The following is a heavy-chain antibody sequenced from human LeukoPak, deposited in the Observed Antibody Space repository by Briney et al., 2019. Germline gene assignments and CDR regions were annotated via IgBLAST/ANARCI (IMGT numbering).Heavy chain of an antibody. CDR1: GDSISGYY. D-gene: IGHD3-22*01. CDR2: IYYSGST. Sequence: PSETLSLTCTVSGDSISGYYWSWIRQPPGKGLEWIGNIYYSGSTNYNPSLKSRVTISVDTSKNQFSLKLSSVTAADTAVYYCARAGVRSDYYPLDYWGQGALVTVSS. V-gene: IGHV4-59*01. CDR3: ARAGVRSDYYPLDY. J-gene: IGHJ4*02.